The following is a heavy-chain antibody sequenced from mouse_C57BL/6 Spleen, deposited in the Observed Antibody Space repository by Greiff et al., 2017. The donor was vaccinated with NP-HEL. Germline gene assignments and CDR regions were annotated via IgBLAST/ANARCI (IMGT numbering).Heavy chain of an antibody. CDR1: GYAFSSYW. Sequence: QVQLQQSGAELVKPGASVKISCKASGYAFSSYWMNWVKQRPGKGLEWIGQIYPGDGDTNYNGKFKGKATLTADKSSSTAYMQLSSLTSEDSAVYFCARTAQARGTWFAYWGQGTLVTVSA. J-gene: IGHJ3*01. V-gene: IGHV1-80*01. CDR3: ARTAQARGTWFAY. D-gene: IGHD3-2*02. CDR2: IYPGDGDT.